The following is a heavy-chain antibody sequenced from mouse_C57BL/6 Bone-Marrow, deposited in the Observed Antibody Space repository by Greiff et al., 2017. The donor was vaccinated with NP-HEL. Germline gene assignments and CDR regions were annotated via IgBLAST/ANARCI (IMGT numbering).Heavy chain of an antibody. CDR1: GYTFTSYG. CDR3: ATNLLLRQSNY. CDR2: IYPRSGNT. Sequence: QVQLQQSGAELARPGASVKLSCKASGYTFTSYGISWVKQRTGQGLEWIGAIYPRSGNTYYNEKFKGKATLTADKSSSTAYMELRSLTSEDSAVYFCATNLLLRQSNYWGQGTTLTVSS. J-gene: IGHJ2*01. V-gene: IGHV1-81*01. D-gene: IGHD1-1*01.